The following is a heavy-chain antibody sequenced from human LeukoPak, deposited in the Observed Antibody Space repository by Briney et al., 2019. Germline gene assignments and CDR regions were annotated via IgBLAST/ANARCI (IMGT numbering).Heavy chain of an antibody. D-gene: IGHD1-26*01. J-gene: IGHJ5*02. CDR1: GFTFSSYA. CDR2: ISGSGGST. V-gene: IGHV3-23*01. CDR3: AKSVVGATSTRFDP. Sequence: GGSLRLSCAASGFTFSSYAMSRVRQAPGKGLEWVSAISGSGGSTYYADSVKGRFTISRDNSKNTLYLQMNSLRAEDTAVYYCAKSVVGATSTRFDPWGQGTLVTVSS.